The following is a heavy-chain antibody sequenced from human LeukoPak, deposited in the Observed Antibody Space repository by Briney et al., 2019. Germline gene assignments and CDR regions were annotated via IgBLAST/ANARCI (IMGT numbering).Heavy chain of an antibody. CDR1: GGSISSSSYY. D-gene: IGHD6-13*01. J-gene: IGHJ4*02. CDR2: IYYSGST. V-gene: IGHV4-39*07. CDR3: ARDSTLAAAGTVEAQQGFDY. Sequence: PSETLSLTCTVSGGSISSSSYYWGWIRQPPGKGLEWIGSIYYSGSTYYNPSLKSRVTISVDTSKNQFSLKLSSVTAADTAVYYCARDSTLAAAGTVEAQQGFDYWGQGTLVTDSS.